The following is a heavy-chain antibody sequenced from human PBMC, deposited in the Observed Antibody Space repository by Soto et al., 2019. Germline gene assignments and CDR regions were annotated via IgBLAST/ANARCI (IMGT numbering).Heavy chain of an antibody. CDR3: ARDNRSFWHGYYSRYDYYGMDV. J-gene: IGHJ6*02. CDR2: ISSSGYPI. D-gene: IGHD3-3*01. Sequence: QVQLVESGGGLVKPGGSLRLSCAASGFSFSDYYMTWIRQAPGKGLEWLSYISSSGYPIYYADSVKGRFTISRDNAKNSAYLQMNSLRAEDTAVYYCARDNRSFWHGYYSRYDYYGMDVWGQGTTVTVYS. V-gene: IGHV3-11*01. CDR1: GFSFSDYY.